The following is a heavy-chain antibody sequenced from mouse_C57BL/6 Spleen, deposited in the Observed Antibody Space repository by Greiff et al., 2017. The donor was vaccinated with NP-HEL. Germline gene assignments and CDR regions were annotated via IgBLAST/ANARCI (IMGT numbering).Heavy chain of an antibody. V-gene: IGHV1-82*01. Sequence: VQLQQSGPELVKPGASVKISCKASGYAFSSSWMNWVKQRPGKGLEWIGRIYPGDGDTNYNGKFKGKATLTADKSSSTAYMQLSSLTSEDSAVYFCARVRQFRLGYWGQGTTLTVSS. CDR1: GYAFSSSW. CDR2: IYPGDGDT. J-gene: IGHJ2*01. D-gene: IGHD3-2*02. CDR3: ARVRQFRLGY.